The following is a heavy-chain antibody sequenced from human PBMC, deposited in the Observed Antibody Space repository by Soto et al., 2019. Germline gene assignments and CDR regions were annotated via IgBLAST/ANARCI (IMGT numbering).Heavy chain of an antibody. CDR2: IFPGDSDT. D-gene: IGHD2-8*02. J-gene: IGHJ3*02. CDR1: GYNFANFW. V-gene: IGHV5-51*01. Sequence: PVXCLKLSCKGSGYNFANFWIGWLRQMPWKGLEWMGMIFPGDSDTKNSPSLEGQITMSVDKSDSSAYLQWRSLKASDTAIYYRAAGYSTGLDAFDICGQGTMVSVSS. CDR3: AAGYSTGLDAFDI.